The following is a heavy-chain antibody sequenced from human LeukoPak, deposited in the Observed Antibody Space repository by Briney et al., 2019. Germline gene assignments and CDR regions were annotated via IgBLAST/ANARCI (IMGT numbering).Heavy chain of an antibody. Sequence: SETLSLTCTVSGGSISSYYWSWLRQPPGKGLEWIGYIYYSGSTNYNPSLKSRVTISVDTSKNQFSLKLSSVTAADTAVYYCAREKNPAVFDYWGQGTLVTVSS. D-gene: IGHD1-14*01. J-gene: IGHJ4*02. CDR1: GGSISSYY. V-gene: IGHV4-59*01. CDR3: AREKNPAVFDY. CDR2: IYYSGST.